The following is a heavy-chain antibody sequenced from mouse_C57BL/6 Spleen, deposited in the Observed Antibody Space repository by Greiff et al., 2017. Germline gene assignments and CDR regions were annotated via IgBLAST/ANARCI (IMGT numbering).Heavy chain of an antibody. CDR3: TRRKVYDGYLYYFDY. Sequence: QVQLQQSGAELVRPGASVTLSCKASGYTFTDYEMHWVKQTPVHGLEWIGAIDPETGGTAYNQKFKGKAILTADKSSSTAYMELRSLTSEYSAVYYCTRRKVYDGYLYYFDYWGQGTTLTVSS. CDR1: GYTFTDYE. V-gene: IGHV1-15*01. J-gene: IGHJ2*01. D-gene: IGHD2-3*01. CDR2: IDPETGGT.